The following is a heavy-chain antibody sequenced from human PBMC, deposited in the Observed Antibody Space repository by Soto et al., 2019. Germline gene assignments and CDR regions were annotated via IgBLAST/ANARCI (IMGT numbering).Heavy chain of an antibody. V-gene: IGHV1-69*08. CDR1: GGTLSSYT. J-gene: IGHJ4*02. CDR3: ARDKGYCSDTSCPDFDY. Sequence: QVQLVQSGAEVKKPGSSVKVSCKASGGTLSSYTFSWVRQAPGQGLEWMGRVIPNPGVTNYAKKFQGRFTSVVDTYTSTAYMELNSLRYEDTAVYYCARDKGYCSDTSCPDFDYWRQGTLVPVSS. D-gene: IGHD2-15*01. CDR2: VIPNPGVT.